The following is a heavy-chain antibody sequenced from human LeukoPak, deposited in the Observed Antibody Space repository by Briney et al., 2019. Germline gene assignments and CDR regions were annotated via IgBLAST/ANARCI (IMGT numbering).Heavy chain of an antibody. V-gene: IGHV4-39*07. CDR2: IY. CDR3: AREGRYRYGYNEYHSYMDI. D-gene: IGHD5-24*01. CDR1: GDSISSSRYY. Sequence: SETLSLTCTVSGDSISSSRYYWGWIRQSSGRGLEWIGSIYYNPSLKSRVTISVDTSKNQFSLKLSSVTAAETAVYYCAREGRYRYGYNEYHSYMDIWGKGTTVTVSS. J-gene: IGHJ6*03.